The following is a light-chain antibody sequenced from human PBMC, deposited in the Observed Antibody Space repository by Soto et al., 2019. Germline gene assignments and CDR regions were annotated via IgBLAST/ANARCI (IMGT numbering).Light chain of an antibody. CDR2: SND. CDR3: AAWDDSLNGYV. Sequence: SELSRVGSGSRARGQTRRITKTGSSSNIGSNSVNWYQQLPGTAPKLLIYSNDRRPSGVPDRFSGSKSGTSASLAISGLQSEDEADYYCAAWDDSLNGYVFGTGTKVTVL. V-gene: IGLV1-44*01. CDR1: SSNIGSNS. J-gene: IGLJ1*01.